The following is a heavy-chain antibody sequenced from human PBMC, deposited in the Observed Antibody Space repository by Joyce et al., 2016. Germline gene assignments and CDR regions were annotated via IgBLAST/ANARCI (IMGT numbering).Heavy chain of an antibody. CDR2: VSGFNGNA. Sequence: QVQLVQSGAEVKKPGASVKVSCKASGFTFTQYGFTWVRQTPGQGLEWMGWVSGFNGNANYAQKFQDRDTMTTDTSTNTVFMELRSLTSDDTAVYYCSRDHYSSPSYWGQGTLVTVSS. J-gene: IGHJ4*02. D-gene: IGHD3-22*01. CDR3: SRDHYSSPSY. CDR1: GFTFTQYG. V-gene: IGHV1-18*01.